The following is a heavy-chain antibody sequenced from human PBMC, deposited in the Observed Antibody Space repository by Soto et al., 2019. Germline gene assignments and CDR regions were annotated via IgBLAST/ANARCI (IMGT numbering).Heavy chain of an antibody. Sequence: ASVKVSCKASGYTFTGYYLHWVRQAPGQGLEWMGWINPNTGGTTYAQKFQGRVTMTGDTSMSTDSMELTNLTSNDTAVYYCARAGSRSVGMVAAIPLRYWGQGTLVTVSS. CDR1: GYTFTGYY. CDR2: INPNTGGT. V-gene: IGHV1-2*02. D-gene: IGHD2-21*02. J-gene: IGHJ4*02. CDR3: ARAGSRSVGMVAAIPLRY.